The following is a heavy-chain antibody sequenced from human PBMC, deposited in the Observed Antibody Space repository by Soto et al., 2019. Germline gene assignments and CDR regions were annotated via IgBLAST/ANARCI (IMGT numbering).Heavy chain of an antibody. V-gene: IGHV1-8*01. CDR3: AREYSSGWSKD. J-gene: IGHJ4*02. Sequence: QVQLVQSGAEVKKPGASVKVSCKASGYTFTSYDINWVRQATGQGLEWMGWMKPNSGNTGYAQKFQGRVTMTRNTSISTDDMELSRLRSEATAVYYCAREYSSGWSKDWGQGTLVTVSS. CDR1: GYTFTSYD. D-gene: IGHD6-19*01. CDR2: MKPNSGNT.